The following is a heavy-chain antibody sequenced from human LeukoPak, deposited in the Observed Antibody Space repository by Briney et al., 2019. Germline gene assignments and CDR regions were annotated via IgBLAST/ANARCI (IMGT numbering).Heavy chain of an antibody. J-gene: IGHJ4*02. D-gene: IGHD5-24*01. CDR3: ARDAGRDGYNLSDY. CDR2: IIPIFGTA. CDR1: GGTFSSYA. V-gene: IGHV1-69*05. Sequence: SVKVSCKASGGTFSSYAISWVRHAPGQGLEWMGRIIPIFGTANYAQKFQGRVTITTYESTSTAYMELSSLRSEDTAVYYCARDAGRDGYNLSDYWGQGTLVTVSS.